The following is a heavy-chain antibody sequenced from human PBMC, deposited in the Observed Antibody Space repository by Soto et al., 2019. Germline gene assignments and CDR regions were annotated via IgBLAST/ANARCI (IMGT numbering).Heavy chain of an antibody. D-gene: IGHD1-26*01. CDR3: AREDGVVGSSSAFDH. J-gene: IGHJ4*02. CDR2: ISNDGTNK. V-gene: IGHV3-30*03. Sequence: PGGSLRLSCAASGFTFSAFGMHWVRQTPGKGLEWAAVISNDGTNKYYADSVKGRFTISRDNSKNTLYLQMDSLRPEDTAVYYCAREDGVVGSSSAFDHWGLGTLVTVSS. CDR1: GFTFSAFG.